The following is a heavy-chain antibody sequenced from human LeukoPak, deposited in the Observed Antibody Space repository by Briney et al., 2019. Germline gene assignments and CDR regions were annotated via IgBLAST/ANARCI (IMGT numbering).Heavy chain of an antibody. CDR2: IYYSGST. CDR3: ARGTTETPLGY. Sequence: PSETLFLTCTVSGGSISSYYWSWIRQPPGKGLEWIGYIYYSGSTNYNPSLKSRVTISVDTSKNQFSLKLSSVTAADTAVYYCARGTTETPLGYWGQGTLVTVSS. J-gene: IGHJ4*02. V-gene: IGHV4-59*01. D-gene: IGHD4-17*01. CDR1: GGSISSYY.